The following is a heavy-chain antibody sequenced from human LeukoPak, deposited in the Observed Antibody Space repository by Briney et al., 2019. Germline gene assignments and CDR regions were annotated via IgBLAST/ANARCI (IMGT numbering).Heavy chain of an antibody. CDR2: ISGSGGST. J-gene: IGHJ4*02. CDR3: AKDVSGYYSRYYFDY. D-gene: IGHD3-22*01. Sequence: GGSLRLSCAASGFTFSSYAMSWVRQAPGKGLEWVSAISGSGGSTYYADSVKGRFTISRDNSKNTLYLQMNSLRAEDTAVYYRAKDVSGYYSRYYFDYWGQGTLVTVSS. CDR1: GFTFSSYA. V-gene: IGHV3-23*01.